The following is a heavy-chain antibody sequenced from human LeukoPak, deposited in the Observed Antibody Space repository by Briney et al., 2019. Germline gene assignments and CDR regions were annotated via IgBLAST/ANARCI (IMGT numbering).Heavy chain of an antibody. D-gene: IGHD2-2*03. Sequence: ASVKVSCKASGYTFTSYYMHWVRQAPGQGLEWMGIINPSGGSTSYAQKFQGRVTMTRDTSTSTVYMELSSLRSEDTAVYYCARDGYCSSTSCYLGPDYWGQGTLVTVSP. CDR2: INPSGGST. CDR3: ARDGYCSSTSCYLGPDY. J-gene: IGHJ4*02. V-gene: IGHV1-46*01. CDR1: GYTFTSYY.